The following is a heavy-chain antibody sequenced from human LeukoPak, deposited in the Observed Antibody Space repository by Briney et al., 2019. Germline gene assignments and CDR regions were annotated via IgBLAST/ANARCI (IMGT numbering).Heavy chain of an antibody. J-gene: IGHJ5*02. CDR1: GGTFNNSA. V-gene: IGHV1-69*05. CDR3: ARDVHGDYGSGWFDP. Sequence: SVKVSCKTSGGTFNNSAMSWVRQAPGQGLEWLGGIIPLFGTAGYAQKFQGRVTTTKDESTRTVYLELTSLTSDDTAVYYCARDVHGDYGSGWFDPWGQGTPVSVSS. CDR2: IIPLFGTA. D-gene: IGHD4-17*01.